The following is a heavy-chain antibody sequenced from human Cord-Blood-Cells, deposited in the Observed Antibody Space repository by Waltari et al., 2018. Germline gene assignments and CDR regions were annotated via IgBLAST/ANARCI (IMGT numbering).Heavy chain of an antibody. J-gene: IGHJ4*02. D-gene: IGHD3-22*01. CDR1: GGSFSGYY. V-gene: IGHV4-34*01. Sequence: VQLHQWGAGLLKPSETLSLPCAVHGGSFSGYYWRWIGPPPGKGREWMGEINQSGSTNYNPSLKSRVTISGDTSKNQFSLKRSSVTAADRAVYYCARVVAMSYDSSGYDFDYWGQGTLVTVSS. CDR2: INQSGST. CDR3: ARVVAMSYDSSGYDFDY.